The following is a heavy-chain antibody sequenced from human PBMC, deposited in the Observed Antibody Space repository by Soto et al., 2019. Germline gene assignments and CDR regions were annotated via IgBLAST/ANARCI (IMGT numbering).Heavy chain of an antibody. J-gene: IGHJ5*02. D-gene: IGHD2-21*01. CDR3: ARGEFRFDP. Sequence: QVQLVQSGAEVKKPGSSVKVSCKASGGTFSSYAISWVRQAPGQGLEWMGGVIPVFGTANYAQKFQGRVTITADEAARTGYVGLSSLRSEERAVYYCARGEFRFDPWGQGTLVTVSS. CDR1: GGTFSSYA. V-gene: IGHV1-69*01. CDR2: VIPVFGTA.